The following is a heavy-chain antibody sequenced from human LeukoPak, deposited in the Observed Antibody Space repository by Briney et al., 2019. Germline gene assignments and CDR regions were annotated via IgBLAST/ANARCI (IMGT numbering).Heavy chain of an antibody. CDR2: ISAYNGKT. CDR1: GYTFTSYG. Sequence: ASVKVSCKASGYTFTSYGISWVRQAPGQGLEWMGWISAYNGKTNYAQKLQGRVTMTTDTSTSTAYMELRSLRSDDTAVYYCARDPGYCSSTSCSLDAFDIWGQGTMVTVSS. CDR3: ARDPGYCSSTSCSLDAFDI. D-gene: IGHD2-2*01. J-gene: IGHJ3*02. V-gene: IGHV1-18*01.